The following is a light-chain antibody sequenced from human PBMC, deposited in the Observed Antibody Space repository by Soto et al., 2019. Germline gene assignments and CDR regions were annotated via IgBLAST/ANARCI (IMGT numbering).Light chain of an antibody. CDR2: DAS. CDR1: ESISSW. Sequence: DIQMTQSPSTLSASVGDRVTITCRASESISSWLAWYQQKPGKAPKFLVYDASSLKSGVPSRFSGSGSGTDFTLTISSLQPDDFATYYCQQYTPYSVWKFGQGTKVDI. CDR3: QQYTPYSVWK. J-gene: IGKJ1*01. V-gene: IGKV1-5*01.